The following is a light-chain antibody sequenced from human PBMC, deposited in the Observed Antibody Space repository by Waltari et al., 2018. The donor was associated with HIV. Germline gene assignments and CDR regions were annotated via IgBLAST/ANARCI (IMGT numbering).Light chain of an antibody. CDR2: EVS. CDR3: SSLTNSATLSVL. Sequence: QFALTQPASVSGSPGQSITISCTGSSSDLGYYHYVSWYQQHPGKAPKLIIYEVSNRPSGISSRFSGSKSGNTASLTISGLQAEDEADYFCSSLTNSATLSVLFGGGTQLTVL. CDR1: SSDLGYYHY. J-gene: IGLJ3*02. V-gene: IGLV2-14*01.